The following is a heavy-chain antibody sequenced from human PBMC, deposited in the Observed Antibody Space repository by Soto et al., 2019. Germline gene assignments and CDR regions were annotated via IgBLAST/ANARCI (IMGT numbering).Heavy chain of an antibody. J-gene: IGHJ2*01. Sequence: EVQLVESGGGLVQPGGSLRLSCAASGFTVSSNYMSWVRQAPGKGLEWVSVIYSGGSTYYADSVKGRFIISRDNSKNTLYLQMNSLRAEDTAVYYCARDRAYCGGDCYSGWYFDLWGRGTLVTVSS. D-gene: IGHD2-21*02. CDR3: ARDRAYCGGDCYSGWYFDL. CDR2: IYSGGST. CDR1: GFTVSSNY. V-gene: IGHV3-66*01.